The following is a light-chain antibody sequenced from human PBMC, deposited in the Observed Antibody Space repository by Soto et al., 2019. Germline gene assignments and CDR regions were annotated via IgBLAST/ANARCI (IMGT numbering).Light chain of an antibody. CDR1: SSNIGSNT. V-gene: IGLV1-44*01. Sequence: QDVVTQPRSESGSLGQGVTIFCSGSSSNIGSNTVNWYQQLPGTAPKLLIHANNQRPSGVPDRFSGSKSGTSASLAISWLQSEEADYYCAAWDDSLNGYVFGTGTKVTVL. CDR3: AAWDDSLNGYV. CDR2: ANN. J-gene: IGLJ1*01.